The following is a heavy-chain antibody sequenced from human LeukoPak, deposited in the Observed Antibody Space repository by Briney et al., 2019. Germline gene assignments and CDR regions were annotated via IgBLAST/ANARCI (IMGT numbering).Heavy chain of an antibody. CDR2: ISSSSSYI. CDR3: ARVPYYDILTGYQSDY. D-gene: IGHD3-9*01. CDR1: GFTFSSYS. V-gene: IGHV3-21*01. Sequence: PGGSLRLSCAASGFTFSSYSMIWVRQAPGKGLEWVSSISSSSSYIYYADSVKGRFTISRDNAKNSLYLQMNSLRAEDTAVYYCARVPYYDILTGYQSDYWGQGTLVTVSS. J-gene: IGHJ4*02.